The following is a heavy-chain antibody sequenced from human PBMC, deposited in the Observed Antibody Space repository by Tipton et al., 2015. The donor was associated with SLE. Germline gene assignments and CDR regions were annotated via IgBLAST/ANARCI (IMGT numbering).Heavy chain of an antibody. CDR1: GGSISSYY. CDR2: IYYSGST. D-gene: IGHD3-16*01. CDR3: ARGGAMTTLDY. J-gene: IGHJ4*02. V-gene: IGHV4-59*12. Sequence: TLSLTCTVSGGSISSYYWSWIRQPPGKGLEWIGYIYYSGSTNYNPSLKSRVTISVDRSKNQFSLKLSSVTAADTAVYYCARGGAMTTLDYWGQGTLVTVSS.